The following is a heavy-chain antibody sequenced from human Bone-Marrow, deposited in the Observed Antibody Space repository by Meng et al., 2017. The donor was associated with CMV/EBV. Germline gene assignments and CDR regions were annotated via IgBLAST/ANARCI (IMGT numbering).Heavy chain of an antibody. D-gene: IGHD5-18*01. CDR3: ARLSGYGPFSTLSYYYYGMDV. Sequence: SVKVSCKASGGTFGNNAISWVRQAPGQGPEWMGGIIPILVIPSYAQNFQGRITITADDSMTTAYMELNSLRYEDTAVYYCARLSGYGPFSTLSYYYYGMDVWGQGTTVTGSS. CDR2: IIPILVIP. CDR1: GGTFGNNA. V-gene: IGHV1-69*10. J-gene: IGHJ6*02.